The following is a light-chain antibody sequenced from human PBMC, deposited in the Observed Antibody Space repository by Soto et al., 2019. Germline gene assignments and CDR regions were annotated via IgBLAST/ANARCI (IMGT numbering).Light chain of an antibody. CDR1: ARINKH. CDR2: VTS. Sequence: DIQMTQSPSSLSASLGKTSPITCRAGARINKHLSCYQHKQGKAPNLLVYVTSILQSGVPSRFSGSGSGTNFTLPINTLQPEDFATYYCQQSFTSPWTFGQGTKVDI. CDR3: QQSFTSPWT. V-gene: IGKV1-39*01. J-gene: IGKJ1*01.